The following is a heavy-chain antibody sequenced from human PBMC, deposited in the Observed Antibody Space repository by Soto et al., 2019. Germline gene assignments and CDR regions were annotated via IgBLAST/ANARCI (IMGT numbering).Heavy chain of an antibody. CDR1: GFTFSTYA. CDR2: INAGNGNT. Sequence: QVQLVQSGSEVKRPGASVKVSCKASGFTFSTYAMHWVRQAPGQSLEWMGWINAGNGNTRYSQKFPDRVTLTRDTSASTAYMELGSLTSEDTAVYSGARDSARLGGCGFAPWGQGTPVTVSA. J-gene: IGHJ5*02. CDR3: ARDSARLGGCGFAP. D-gene: IGHD3-16*01. V-gene: IGHV1-3*01.